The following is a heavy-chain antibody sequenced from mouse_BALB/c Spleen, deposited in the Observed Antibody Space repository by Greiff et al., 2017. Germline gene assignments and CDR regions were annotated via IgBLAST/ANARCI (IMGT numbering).Heavy chain of an antibody. CDR3: ARFPSYDGYYLYYFDY. CDR2: IDPANGNT. V-gene: IGHV14-3*02. D-gene: IGHD2-3*01. J-gene: IGHJ2*01. CDR1: GFNIKDTY. Sequence: EVQLQQSGAELVKPGASVKLSCTASGFNIKDTYMHWVKQRPEQGLEWIGRIDPANGNTKYDPKFQGKATITADTSSNTAYLQLSSLTSEDTAVYYCARFPSYDGYYLYYFDYWGQGTTLTVSS.